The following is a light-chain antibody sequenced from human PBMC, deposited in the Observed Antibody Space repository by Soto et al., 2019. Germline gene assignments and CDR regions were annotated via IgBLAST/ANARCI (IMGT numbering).Light chain of an antibody. CDR3: QQYNGS. CDR2: DAS. V-gene: IGKV1-5*01. Sequence: QMTQSPSTLSASVGDRVTITCRASQTINTWLAWYQQKGGKAPKLLVYDASTLESGVPSRFSGSGSGTEFTLTISSLQPGDFATYYCQQYNGSFGGGTKVEIK. J-gene: IGKJ4*01. CDR1: QTINTW.